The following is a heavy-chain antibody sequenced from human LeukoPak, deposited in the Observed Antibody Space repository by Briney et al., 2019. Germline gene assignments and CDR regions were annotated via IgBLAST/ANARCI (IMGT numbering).Heavy chain of an antibody. CDR2: ISSSSSYI. D-gene: IGHD4-17*01. CDR3: ARDSNDYGDYGGVLFDY. CDR1: GFTFSSYS. V-gene: IGHV3-21*01. Sequence: GGSLRLSCAASGFTFSSYSMNWVRQAPGKGLEWVSSISSSSSYIYYADSVKGRFTISRDNAKNSLYLQMNSLRAEDTAVYYCARDSNDYGDYGGVLFDYWGQGTLVTVSS. J-gene: IGHJ4*02.